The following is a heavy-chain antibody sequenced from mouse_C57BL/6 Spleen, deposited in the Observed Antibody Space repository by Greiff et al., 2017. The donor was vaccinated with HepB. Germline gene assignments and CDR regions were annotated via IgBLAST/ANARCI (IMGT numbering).Heavy chain of an antibody. V-gene: IGHV1-82*01. J-gene: IGHJ2*01. CDR1: GYAFSSSW. CDR2: IYPGDGDT. D-gene: IGHD1-1*01. Sequence: QVHVKQSGPELVKPGASVKISCKASGYAFSSSWMNWVKQRPGKGLEWIGRIYPGDGDTNYTGKFKGKATLTADKSSSTAYMQLSSLTSEDSAVYFCARDDYSGSSPFDYWGQGTTPTVSS. CDR3: ARDDYSGSSPFDY.